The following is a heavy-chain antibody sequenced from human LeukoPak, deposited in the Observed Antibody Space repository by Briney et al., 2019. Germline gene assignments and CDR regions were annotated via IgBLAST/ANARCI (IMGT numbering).Heavy chain of an antibody. CDR1: GYTFTGYY. CDR3: ARVNYDFWSGYYNS. Sequence: ASVKVSCKDSGYTFTGYYMHWVRQAPGQGLEWMGWINPNSGGTNYAQKFQGRVTMTRETSISTAYMELSRLRSDDTAVYYCARVNYDFWSGYYNSWGQGTLVTVSS. D-gene: IGHD3-3*01. CDR2: INPNSGGT. J-gene: IGHJ4*02. V-gene: IGHV1-2*02.